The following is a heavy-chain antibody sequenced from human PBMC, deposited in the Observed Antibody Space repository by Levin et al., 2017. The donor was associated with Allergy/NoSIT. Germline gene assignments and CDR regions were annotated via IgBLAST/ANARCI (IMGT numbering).Heavy chain of an antibody. D-gene: IGHD3-3*01. V-gene: IGHV3-30*04. CDR2: ISYDGSNK. CDR3: ARDRWVRVSYDFWSGANGMDV. CDR1: GFTFSSYA. Sequence: GESLKISCAASGFTFSSYAMHWVRQAPGKGLEWVAVISYDGSNKYYADSVKGRFTISRDNSKNTLYLQMNSLRAEDTAVYYCARDRWVRVSYDFWSGANGMDVWGQGTTVTVSS. J-gene: IGHJ6*02.